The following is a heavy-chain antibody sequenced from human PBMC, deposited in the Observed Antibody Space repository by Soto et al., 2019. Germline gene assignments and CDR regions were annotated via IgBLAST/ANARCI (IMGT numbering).Heavy chain of an antibody. V-gene: IGHV4-34*01. J-gene: IGHJ6*02. Sequence: QVQLQQWGAGLLKPSETLSLTCAVYGGSFSGYYWSWIRQPPGKGLEWIGEINHSGSTNYNPSLKSRVTISVDTSKNQFSLKLSSVTAADTAVYYCARGSSWYGGGMDVWGQGTTVTVSS. CDR3: ARGSSWYGGGMDV. CDR2: INHSGST. CDR1: GGSFSGYY. D-gene: IGHD6-13*01.